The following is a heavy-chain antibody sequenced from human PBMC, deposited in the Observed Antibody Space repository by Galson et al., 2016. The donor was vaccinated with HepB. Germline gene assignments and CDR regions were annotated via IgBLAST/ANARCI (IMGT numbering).Heavy chain of an antibody. V-gene: IGHV3-23*01. CDR3: AKRDPWLDY. Sequence: SLRLSCAASGFTFSNYAMHWVRQAPGKGLEWVSGISGSGGTTFYADSVKGRFTISRDNSKNTLYLQMNSLRVEDTAVYYCAKRDPWLDYWGQGTQLTVSS. CDR1: GFTFSNYA. CDR2: ISGSGGTT. J-gene: IGHJ4*02. D-gene: IGHD5-12*01.